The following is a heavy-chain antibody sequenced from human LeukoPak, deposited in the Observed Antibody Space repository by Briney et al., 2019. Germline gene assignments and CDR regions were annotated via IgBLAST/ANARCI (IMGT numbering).Heavy chain of an antibody. V-gene: IGHV1-2*02. J-gene: IGHJ3*02. CDR1: GYILTDYY. CDR2: INPNSGDT. D-gene: IGHD2-2*03. Sequence: ASVKVSCKASGYILTDYYMHWVRQAPGQGLEWMGWINPNSGDTNYAQKFQGRVTMTRDTSISTAYMELSRLRSDDTAVYYCARVDIVVVPAAKGRSYAFDIWGQGTMVTVSS. CDR3: ARVDIVVVPAAKGRSYAFDI.